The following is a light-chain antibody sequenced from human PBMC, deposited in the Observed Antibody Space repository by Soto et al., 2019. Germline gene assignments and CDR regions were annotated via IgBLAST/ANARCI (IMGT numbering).Light chain of an antibody. J-gene: IGKJ3*01. Sequence: IQLTQSPSSLSSSAGDRVTITCRASQDVSTYLAWYQQKPGKAPKLLIHAASTIQTGVPARLSGSGSGTDFTLIISSLQPEDFATYYCQQFNTYPRTFGPGTKMDVK. CDR3: QQFNTYPRT. V-gene: IGKV1-9*01. CDR2: AAS. CDR1: QDVSTY.